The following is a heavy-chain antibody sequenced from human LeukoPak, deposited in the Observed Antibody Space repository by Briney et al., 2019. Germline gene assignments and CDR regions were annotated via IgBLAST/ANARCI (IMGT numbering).Heavy chain of an antibody. CDR3: ARGLWFGEFIYYYYGMDV. D-gene: IGHD3-10*01. CDR1: GFTFSSYA. J-gene: IGHJ6*02. CDR2: ISYDGSNK. Sequence: GGSLRLSCAASGFTFSSYAMHWVRQAPGKGLEWVSVISYDGSNKYYADSVKGRFTISRDNSKSTLYLQMNSLRAEDTAVYYCARGLWFGEFIYYYYGMDVWGQGTTVTVSS. V-gene: IGHV3-30-3*01.